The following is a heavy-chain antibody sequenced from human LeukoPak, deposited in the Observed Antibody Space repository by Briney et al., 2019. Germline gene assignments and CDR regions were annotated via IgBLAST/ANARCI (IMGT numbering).Heavy chain of an antibody. CDR2: VNTVSSYI. CDR3: ARLRRNSDRTDFFYYYDH. V-gene: IGHV3-21*01. CDR1: GFTFDDYA. Sequence: GRSLRLSCAASGFTFDDYATHWVRQAPGKGLAWVASVNTVSSYIYYADSMRGRFTISRDNAKNSLFLQMNSLRAEDTAVYYCARLRRNSDRTDFFYYYDHWGQGTLVTVSS. D-gene: IGHD2/OR15-2a*01. J-gene: IGHJ4*02.